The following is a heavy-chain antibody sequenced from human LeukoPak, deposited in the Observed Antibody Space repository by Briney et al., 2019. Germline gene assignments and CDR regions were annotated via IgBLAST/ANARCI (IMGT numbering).Heavy chain of an antibody. D-gene: IGHD3-10*01. V-gene: IGHV6-1*01. Sequence: SQTLSLTCAISGDSVSSDSSAWSWIRQSPSRGLEWLGRTQYRSRWYNDYAISAKSRIIITPDTSKNQFSLQLKSVTPDDTAVYYCARITSSGSHDYWGQGTLVTVSS. CDR3: ARITSSGSHDY. CDR2: TQYRSRWYN. CDR1: GDSVSSDSSA. J-gene: IGHJ4*02.